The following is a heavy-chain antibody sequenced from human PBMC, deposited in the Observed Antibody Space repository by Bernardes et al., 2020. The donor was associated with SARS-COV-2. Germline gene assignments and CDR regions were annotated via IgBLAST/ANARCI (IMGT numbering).Heavy chain of an antibody. V-gene: IGHV3-21*04. J-gene: IGHJ4*02. CDR3: ATELQYDNIY. D-gene: IGHD3-22*01. CDR2: ISAIRNT. CDR1: GITFSTSY. Sequence: GGSLRLSCATSGITFSTSYIAWVRQAPGKGLEWVSSISAIRNTHYADLMKGGSIISRDDAKNALYLQMNSLRADDTATYYCATELQYDNIYWGQGALVTVSS.